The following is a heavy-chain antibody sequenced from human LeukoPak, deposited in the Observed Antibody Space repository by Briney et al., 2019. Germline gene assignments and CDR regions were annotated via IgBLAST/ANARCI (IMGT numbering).Heavy chain of an antibody. V-gene: IGHV3-21*01. CDR1: GGSISSGGYY. CDR3: ARQAYIFDNNEYYYGGLDL. Sequence: KPSETLSLTCTVSGGSISSGGYYWSWIRQPPGKGLEWVSSISHSNTYIFYADSVKGRFTISRDNARKSLFLQMNSLRAEDTAVYYCARQAYIFDNNEYYYGGLDLWGQGTLVTVSS. J-gene: IGHJ5*02. CDR2: ISHSNTYI. D-gene: IGHD3-22*01.